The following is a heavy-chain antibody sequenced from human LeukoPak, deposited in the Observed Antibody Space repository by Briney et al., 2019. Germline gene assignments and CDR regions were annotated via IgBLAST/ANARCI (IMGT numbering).Heavy chain of an antibody. CDR3: ARGPPPYGGNYRFGY. V-gene: IGHV3-21*01. Sequence: GGSLRLSCAASGFTFSSYSMNWVRQAPGKGLEWVSSISSSSYIYYADSVKGRFTISRDNAKNSLYLQMNSLRAEDTAVYYCARGPPPYGGNYRFGYWGQGTLVTVSS. D-gene: IGHD4-23*01. CDR1: GFTFSSYS. J-gene: IGHJ4*02. CDR2: ISSSSYI.